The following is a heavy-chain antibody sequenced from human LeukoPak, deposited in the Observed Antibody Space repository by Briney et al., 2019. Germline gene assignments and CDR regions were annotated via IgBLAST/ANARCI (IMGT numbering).Heavy chain of an antibody. J-gene: IGHJ4*02. CDR2: IYYYGNI. CDR3: ARDDIDNWFDY. Sequence: PSETLSLTCAVSGASSSANYWAWIRQPPGRGLEWIGSIYYYGNIFYNPSLKARATISLDTSKNHVSLQLTSVAAADTAVYYCARDDIDNWFDYWGQGTLVTVSS. D-gene: IGHD3-22*01. V-gene: IGHV4-39*07. CDR1: GASSSANY.